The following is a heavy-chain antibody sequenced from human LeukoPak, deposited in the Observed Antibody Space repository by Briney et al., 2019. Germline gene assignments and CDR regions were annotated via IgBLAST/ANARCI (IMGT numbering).Heavy chain of an antibody. V-gene: IGHV1-8*02. J-gene: IGHJ6*03. D-gene: IGHD3-9*01. CDR1: GYTFTGYY. CDR3: ARASAQLRYFDWLFVGAYYYYMDV. CDR2: INPNSGNT. Sequence: ASVKVSCKASGYTFTGYYMHWVRQAPGQGLEWMGWINPNSGNTGYAQKFQGRVTMTRNTSISTAYMELSSLRSEDTAVYYCARASAQLRYFDWLFVGAYYYYMDVWGKGTTVTISS.